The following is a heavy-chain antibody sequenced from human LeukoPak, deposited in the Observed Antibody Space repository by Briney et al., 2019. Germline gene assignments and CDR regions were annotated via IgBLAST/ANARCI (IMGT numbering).Heavy chain of an antibody. V-gene: IGHV3-9*01. CDR3: AKDIWRGGSLAYMDV. CDR1: GFSFDEFA. CDR2: ISANSAST. D-gene: IGHD3-16*01. Sequence: PGRSLRVSCAASGFSFDEFAMHWVRQAPGKGLEWVSGISANSASTGYADSVKGRFTISRDNAENSLYLQMNSLRTEDTALYFCAKDIWRGGSLAYMDVWGKGASLAVSS. J-gene: IGHJ6*03.